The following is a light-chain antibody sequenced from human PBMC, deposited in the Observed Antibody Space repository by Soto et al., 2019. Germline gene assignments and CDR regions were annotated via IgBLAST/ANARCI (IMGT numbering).Light chain of an antibody. CDR1: SNDIGGYNY. CDR2: DVS. Sequence: QSVLTQPASVSGSPGQSITISCTGTSNDIGGYNYVSWYQQHPGKAPKLIIYDVSNRPSGVSNRFSGSKSGNTASLTISGLQAEDEAVYYCSSYTSRSTPLFGGGTKVTVL. J-gene: IGLJ2*01. V-gene: IGLV2-14*03. CDR3: SSYTSRSTPL.